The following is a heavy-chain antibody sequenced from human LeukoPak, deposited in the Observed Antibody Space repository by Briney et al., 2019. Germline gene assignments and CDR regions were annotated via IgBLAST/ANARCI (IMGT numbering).Heavy chain of an antibody. J-gene: IGHJ6*02. CDR2: INPSGGST. CDR1: GYTFTSYY. D-gene: IGHD5-24*01. CDR3: ASRILEMATIDYYGMDV. Sequence: ASVKVSCKASGYTFTSYYMHWVRQAPGQGLEWMGIINPSGGSTSYAQKFQGRVTMTRDTSTSTVYMELSSLRSEGTAVYYCASRILEMATIDYYGMDVWGQGTTVTVSS. V-gene: IGHV1-46*01.